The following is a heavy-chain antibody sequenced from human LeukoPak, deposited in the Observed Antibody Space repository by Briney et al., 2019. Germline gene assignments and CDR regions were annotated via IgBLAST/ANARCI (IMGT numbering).Heavy chain of an antibody. Sequence: GASVKVSCKASGYTFNCYYMHWVRQAPGQGLEWMGWINPNSGGTNYAQKFQGRVTMTRDTSISTAYMELSRLRSDDTAVYYCARTLGYCSSTSCYGGDYDAFDIWGQGTMVTVSS. J-gene: IGHJ3*02. CDR1: GYTFNCYY. D-gene: IGHD2-2*01. CDR3: ARTLGYCSSTSCYGGDYDAFDI. CDR2: INPNSGGT. V-gene: IGHV1-2*02.